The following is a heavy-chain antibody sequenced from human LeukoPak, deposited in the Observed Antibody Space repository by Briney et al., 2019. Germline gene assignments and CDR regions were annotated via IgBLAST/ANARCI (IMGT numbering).Heavy chain of an antibody. D-gene: IGHD6-13*01. CDR1: GGSISSSSYY. V-gene: IGHV4-39*07. CDR3: ARDSLSSSCFDY. Sequence: SETLSLTCTVSGGSISSSSYYWGWIRQPPGKGLEWIGGIYYSGSTYYNPSLKSRVTISVDTSKNQFSQKLSSVTAADTAVYYCARDSLSSSCFDYWGQGTLVTVSS. J-gene: IGHJ4*02. CDR2: IYYSGST.